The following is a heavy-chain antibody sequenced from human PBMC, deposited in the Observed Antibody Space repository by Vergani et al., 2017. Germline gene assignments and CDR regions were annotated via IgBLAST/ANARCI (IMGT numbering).Heavy chain of an antibody. D-gene: IGHD3-10*01. CDR2: IYHSGGA. CDR3: ARHGGSGNFYHLFDS. J-gene: IGHJ4*02. V-gene: IGHV4-39*01. CDR1: GGSITSSSYY. Sequence: QVRLQESGPGLVKPSETLSLTCSVSGGSITSSSYYWGWIRQPPGKGLEWIGNIYHSGGAYYNPSLKGRVTISVDTYKNLISLKLNAVTAADTALYYCARHGGSGNFYHLFDSWGQGTLVTVSS.